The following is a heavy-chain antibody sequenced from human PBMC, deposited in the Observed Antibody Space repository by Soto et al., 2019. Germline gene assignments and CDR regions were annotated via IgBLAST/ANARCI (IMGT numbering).Heavy chain of an antibody. V-gene: IGHV3-15*07. CDR1: GFTFSNAW. CDR3: TTSELLLGKRAFDY. Sequence: GGSLRLSCAASGFTFSNAWMNWVRQAPGKGLEWVGRIKSKTDGGTTDYAAPVKGRFTISRDDSKNTLYLQMNSLKTEDTAVYYCTTSELLLGKRAFDYWGQGTLVTVSS. CDR2: IKSKTDGGTT. J-gene: IGHJ4*02. D-gene: IGHD2-15*01.